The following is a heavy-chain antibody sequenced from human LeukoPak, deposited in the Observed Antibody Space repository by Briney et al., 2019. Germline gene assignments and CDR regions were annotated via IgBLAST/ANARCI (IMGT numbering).Heavy chain of an antibody. V-gene: IGHV4-59*01. CDR2: IYYSGST. Sequence: SETLSLTCTVSGGSISGYYWSWFRQPPGNRLEWIGYIYYSGSTNYNPSLKSRVTISVDTSKNQFSLKLSSVTAADTAVYYCARFRSTTQIARFDPWGQGTLVTVSS. CDR3: ARFRSTTQIARFDP. CDR1: GGSISGYY. D-gene: IGHD2-2*01. J-gene: IGHJ5*02.